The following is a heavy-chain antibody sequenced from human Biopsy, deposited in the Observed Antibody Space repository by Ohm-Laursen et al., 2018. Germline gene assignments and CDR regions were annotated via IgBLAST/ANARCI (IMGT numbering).Heavy chain of an antibody. CDR2: IDWNRGSI. V-gene: IGHV3-9*01. CDR3: AKDKGAHINYGDLYYFDS. J-gene: IGHJ4*02. D-gene: IGHD3-10*01. CDR1: RFTFEDYA. Sequence: SLRLSCAASRFTFEDYAMHWVRLTPGRGLEWVSGIDWNRGSIAYGYSVKGRFTISRDNGKNFLYLQMSSLRVEDTALYFCAKDKGAHINYGDLYYFDSWGPGTTVTVSA.